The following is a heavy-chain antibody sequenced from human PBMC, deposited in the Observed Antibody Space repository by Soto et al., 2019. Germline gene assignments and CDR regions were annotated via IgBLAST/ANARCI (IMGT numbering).Heavy chain of an antibody. D-gene: IGHD2-2*02. J-gene: IGHJ5*02. CDR2: IYYSGST. V-gene: IGHV4-31*03. CDR1: GGSISSGGYY. CDR3: ARAMAGYCSSTSCYINWFDP. Sequence: SETLSLNCTVSGGSISSGGYYWSWIRQHPGKGLEWIGYIYYSGSTYYNPSLKSRVTISVDTSKNQFSLKLSSVTAADTAVYYCARAMAGYCSSTSCYINWFDPWGQGTLVTVSS.